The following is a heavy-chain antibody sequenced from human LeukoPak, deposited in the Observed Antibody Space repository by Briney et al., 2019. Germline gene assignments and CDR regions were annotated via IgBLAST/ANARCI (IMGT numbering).Heavy chain of an antibody. CDR2: IYYSGST. V-gene: IGHV4-59*11. CDR1: GGSISCHH. CDR3: ARDGGYDWYFDL. J-gene: IGHJ2*01. D-gene: IGHD5-12*01. Sequence: SETLSLTCTVSGGSISCHHWSSLAQPPGKGLEWIWYIYYSGSTNYNPSLKSRTTISLDTSQSQFSLKLNSVTAADTAVYYCARDGGYDWYFDLWGRGSLASVSS.